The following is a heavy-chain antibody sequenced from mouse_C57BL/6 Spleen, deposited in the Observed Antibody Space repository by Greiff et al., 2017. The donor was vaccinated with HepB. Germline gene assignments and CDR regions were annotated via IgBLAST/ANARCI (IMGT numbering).Heavy chain of an antibody. Sequence: QVQLQQPGAELVKPGASVKLSCKASGYTFTSYWMQWVKQRPGQGLEWIGEIDPSDSYTNYNQKFKGKATLTVDTSSSTAYMQLSSLTSEDSAVYYCARRDSPYWYFDVWGTGTTVTVSS. CDR3: ARRDSPYWYFDV. V-gene: IGHV1-50*01. CDR1: GYTFTSYW. J-gene: IGHJ1*03. CDR2: IDPSDSYT.